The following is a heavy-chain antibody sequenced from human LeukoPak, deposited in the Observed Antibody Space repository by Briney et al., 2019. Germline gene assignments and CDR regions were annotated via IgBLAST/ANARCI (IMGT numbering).Heavy chain of an antibody. CDR3: ARIKIAGDYGRRAFDV. J-gene: IGHJ3*01. Sequence: SGPTLVKPTETLTLTCTFSGFSLSTSGMCVSCIRQPPGKALEWLARIDWDDDKYYSTSLKTRLTISKDTSKNQVVLTMTNMDPVDTATYYCARIKIAGDYGRRAFDVWGQGTMVTVSS. CDR1: GFSLSTSGMC. CDR2: IDWDDDK. V-gene: IGHV2-70*11. D-gene: IGHD4-17*01.